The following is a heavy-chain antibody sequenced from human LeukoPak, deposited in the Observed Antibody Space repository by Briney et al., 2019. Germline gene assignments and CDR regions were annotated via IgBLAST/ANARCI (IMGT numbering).Heavy chain of an antibody. CDR1: GFTFSSYG. D-gene: IGHD6-13*01. CDR2: IRYDGSNK. J-gene: IGHJ4*02. Sequence: PGGSLRLSCAASGFTFSSYGMHWVRQAPGKGLEWVTFIRYDGSNKYYADSVKGRFTISRGNSKNTLYLRMNSLRAEDTAVYYCASWAGTATGFSGPFDYWGQGTLVTVSS. V-gene: IGHV3-30*02. CDR3: ASWAGTATGFSGPFDY.